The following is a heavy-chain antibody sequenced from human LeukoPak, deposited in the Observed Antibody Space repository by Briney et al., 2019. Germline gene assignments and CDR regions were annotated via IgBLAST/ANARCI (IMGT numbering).Heavy chain of an antibody. Sequence: GGSLRLSCAASGFTFSSYGMHWVRQAPGKGLEWVAVISYDGSNKYYADSVKGRFTISRDNSKNTLYLQMNSLRAEDTAVYYWAKNKQWLILDYWGQGTLVTVSS. CDR3: AKNKQWLILDY. CDR1: GFTFSSYG. V-gene: IGHV3-30*18. D-gene: IGHD6-19*01. J-gene: IGHJ4*02. CDR2: ISYDGSNK.